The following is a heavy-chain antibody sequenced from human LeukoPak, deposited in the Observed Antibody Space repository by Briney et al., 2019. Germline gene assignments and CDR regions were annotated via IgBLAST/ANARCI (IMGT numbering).Heavy chain of an antibody. V-gene: IGHV3-7*01. Sequence: GGSLRLSCAASGFTFSSCWMTWVRQAPGKGLEWVANIKEDGSEKYYVDSVKGRFTISRDNAKNSLYLQMNSLRAEDTAVYYCARGLFDYWGQGTLVTVSS. CDR1: GFTFSSCW. CDR3: ARGLFDY. J-gene: IGHJ4*02. CDR2: IKEDGSEK.